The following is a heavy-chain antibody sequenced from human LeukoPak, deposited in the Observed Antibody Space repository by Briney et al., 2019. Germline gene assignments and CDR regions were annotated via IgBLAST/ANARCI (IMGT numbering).Heavy chain of an antibody. J-gene: IGHJ1*01. CDR2: IYYSGST. CDR3: ARHDYEEYFQH. V-gene: IGHV4-39*01. D-gene: IGHD4-17*01. Sequence: PPETLSLTCTVSGGSISSSSYYWGWIRQPPGKGLEWIGSIYYSGSTYYNPSLKSRVTISVDTSKNQFSLKLSSVTAADTAVYYCARHDYEEYFQHWGQGTLVTVSS. CDR1: GGSISSSSYY.